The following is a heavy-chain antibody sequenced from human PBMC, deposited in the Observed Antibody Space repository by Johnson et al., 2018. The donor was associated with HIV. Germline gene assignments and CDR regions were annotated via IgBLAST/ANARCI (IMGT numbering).Heavy chain of an antibody. D-gene: IGHD3-10*01. Sequence: VQLVESGGRVVRPGGSLRLSCAASGFTFDDYGMSWVRQAPGKGLVWVSRINGDGSSANYADSVKGRFTISRDNSKNTLYLRMNSLRAEDTAVYYCAKGGLRFNMVRGGSDAFDIWGQGTMVTVSS. CDR3: AKGGLRFNMVRGGSDAFDI. V-gene: IGHV3-20*04. CDR2: INGDGSSA. J-gene: IGHJ3*02. CDR1: GFTFDDYG.